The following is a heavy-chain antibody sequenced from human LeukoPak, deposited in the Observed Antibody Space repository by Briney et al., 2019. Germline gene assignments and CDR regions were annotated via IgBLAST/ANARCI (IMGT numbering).Heavy chain of an antibody. CDR3: ARNWGDSGSSQFY. CDR2: MRRDGNEI. J-gene: IGHJ4*02. CDR1: GFTFSTYW. Sequence: GGSLRLSCSASGFTFSTYWMSWVRQAPGKGLEWVANMRRDGNEIYYLDSVRGRFTISRDNAENSLYLQMNSLRTDDTAVYYCARNWGDSGSSQFYWGQGTLVTVSS. V-gene: IGHV3-7*01. D-gene: IGHD6-6*01.